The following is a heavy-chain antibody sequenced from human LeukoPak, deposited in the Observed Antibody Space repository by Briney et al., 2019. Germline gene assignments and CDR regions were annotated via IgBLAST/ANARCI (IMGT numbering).Heavy chain of an antibody. D-gene: IGHD6-13*01. J-gene: IGHJ4*02. Sequence: GSLRLSCAASGFTFSSYAMSWVRQAPGKGLEWVSNISGSGRGGSTYYAGSVKGRFTISRDNSKNTLYLQMNSLRAEDTAIYYCVKSIAAAGNYWGQGTLVTVSS. CDR3: VKSIAAAGNY. CDR1: GFTFSSYA. CDR2: ISGSGRGGST. V-gene: IGHV3-23*01.